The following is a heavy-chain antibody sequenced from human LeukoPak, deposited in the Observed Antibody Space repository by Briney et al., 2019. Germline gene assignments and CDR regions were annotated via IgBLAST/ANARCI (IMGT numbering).Heavy chain of an antibody. CDR2: ISAYSGNT. D-gene: IGHD6-19*01. J-gene: IGHJ4*02. V-gene: IGHV1-18*01. Sequence: ASVKVSCKASGYIFTNYGISWVRQAPGQGLEWMGWISAYSGNTQYSQKFQDRFTMTTDTPTSAAYMELRSLRSDDTAVYYCARDAPSIAVAGGPDHWGQGTLVTVSS. CDR1: GYIFTNYG. CDR3: ARDAPSIAVAGGPDH.